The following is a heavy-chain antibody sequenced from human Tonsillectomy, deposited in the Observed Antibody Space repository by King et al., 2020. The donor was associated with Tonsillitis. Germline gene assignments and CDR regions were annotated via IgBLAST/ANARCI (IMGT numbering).Heavy chain of an antibody. J-gene: IGHJ3*01. CDR2: ISSSSSYI. CDR1: GFTFSTYS. D-gene: IGHD3-3*01. V-gene: IGHV3-21*01. Sequence: VQLVESGGGLVKPGGSLRLSCAASGFTFSTYSMNWVRQAPGKGLEWVSAISSSSSYIYYADSVKGRFNISRDNAKNSLYLQMNSLRAEDTAVYYCTCYKSAYYTFDAFDFWGQGTMVTVSS. CDR3: TCYKSAYYTFDAFDF.